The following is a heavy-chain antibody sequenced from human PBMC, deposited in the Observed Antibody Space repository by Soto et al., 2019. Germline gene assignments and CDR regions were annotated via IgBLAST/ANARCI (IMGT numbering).Heavy chain of an antibody. CDR2: IYWNSGRV. Sequence: DVQLVESGGGVVQPGRSLRLSCTGSDFPFDGYAMHWVRQVPGKGLAWVSGIYWNSGRVGYAVSVKSRFTSSKDNARNSLYLQMNSQRAEDTALYYCGKDLLPGGIDVWAQGTTVTVSS. CDR3: GKDLLPGGIDV. D-gene: IGHD3-22*01. CDR1: DFPFDGYA. J-gene: IGHJ6*02. V-gene: IGHV3-9*01.